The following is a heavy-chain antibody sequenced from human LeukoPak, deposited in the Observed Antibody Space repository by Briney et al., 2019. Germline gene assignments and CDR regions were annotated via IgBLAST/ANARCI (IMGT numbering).Heavy chain of an antibody. CDR3: ARAPPHPASPAFDI. V-gene: IGHV6-1*01. D-gene: IGHD2-2*01. CDR1: GDSVSSNSAA. Sequence: SQTLSLTCAISGDSVSSNSAAWNWIRQSPPRGLEWLGRTYYRSKWYNDYAVSVKSRITINPDTSKNQFSLQLNSVTPEDTAVYYCARAPPHPASPAFDIWGQGTMVTVSS. J-gene: IGHJ3*02. CDR2: TYYRSKWYN.